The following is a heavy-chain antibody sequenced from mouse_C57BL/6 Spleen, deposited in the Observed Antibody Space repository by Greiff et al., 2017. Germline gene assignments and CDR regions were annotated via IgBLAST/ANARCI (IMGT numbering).Heavy chain of an antibody. V-gene: IGHV14-4*01. CDR1: GFNIKDDY. CDR3: TTRYYGSSYPYYFDY. CDR2: IDPENGDT. D-gene: IGHD1-1*01. J-gene: IGHJ2*01. Sequence: DVQLQESGAELVRPGASVKLSCTASGFNIKDDYMHWVKQRPEQGLEWIGWIDPENGDTEYASKFQGKATITADTSSNTAYLQLSSLTSEDTAVYYCTTRYYGSSYPYYFDYWGQGTTLTVSS.